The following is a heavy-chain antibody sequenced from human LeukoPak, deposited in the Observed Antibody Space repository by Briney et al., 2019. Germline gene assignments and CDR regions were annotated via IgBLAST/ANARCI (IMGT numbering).Heavy chain of an antibody. V-gene: IGHV1-2*02. CDR3: ARDWVFHIVVVTAIQRLDPVWFDP. CDR1: GYTFTGYY. CDR2: INPNSGGT. J-gene: IGHJ5*02. D-gene: IGHD2-21*02. Sequence: GASVKVSCKASGYTFTGYYMHWVRQAPGQGLEWMGWINPNSGGTNYAQKFQGRVTMTRDTSISTAYMELSRLRSDDTAVYYCARDWVFHIVVVTAIQRLDPVWFDPWGQGTLVTVSS.